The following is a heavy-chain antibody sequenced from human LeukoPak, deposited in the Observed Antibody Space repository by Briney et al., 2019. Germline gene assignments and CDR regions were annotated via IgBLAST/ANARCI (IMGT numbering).Heavy chain of an antibody. D-gene: IGHD6-6*01. CDR1: GFTFSSYA. CDR2: ISGSGGST. V-gene: IGHV3-23*01. J-gene: IGHJ5*02. CDR3: ANDGYSSSKPDWFDP. Sequence: PGGSLRLSCAVSGFTFSSYAMSWVRQAPGKGLEWVSAISGSGGSTYYADSVKGRFTISRANSKNTLYLQMNSLRAEDTAVYYCANDGYSSSKPDWFDPWGQGTLVTVSS.